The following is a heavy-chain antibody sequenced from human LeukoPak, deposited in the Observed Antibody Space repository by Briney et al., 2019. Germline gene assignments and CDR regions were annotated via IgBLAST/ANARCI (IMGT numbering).Heavy chain of an antibody. CDR2: LSVSGDST. CDR3: AKNQYYDFWSGYGGGYFDY. J-gene: IGHJ4*02. CDR1: LFPFSSYA. Sequence: GVSLRLSCAASLFPFSSYAMSGAPQARGRGLEGVSALSVSGDSTYNADHVKGRFTISRDNSNNTLYLQMNSLRGEDTAVYYCAKNQYYDFWSGYGGGYFDYWGQGTLVTVSS. V-gene: IGHV3-23*01. D-gene: IGHD3-3*01.